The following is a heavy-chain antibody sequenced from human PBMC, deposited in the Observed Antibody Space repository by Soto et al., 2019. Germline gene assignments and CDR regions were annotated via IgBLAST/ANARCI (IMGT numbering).Heavy chain of an antibody. CDR1: GFTFSSYA. J-gene: IGHJ5*02. V-gene: IGHV3-23*01. CDR3: AKDVNPIPYLTGYYHLGWFDP. Sequence: GGSLRLSCAASGFTFSSYAMSWVRQAPGKGLEWVSAISGSGGSTYYADSVKGRFSISKDNSKNTVYLQMNSLRAEDTAVYYCAKDVNPIPYLTGYYHLGWFDPWGQGTLVTVSS. CDR2: ISGSGGST. D-gene: IGHD3-9*01.